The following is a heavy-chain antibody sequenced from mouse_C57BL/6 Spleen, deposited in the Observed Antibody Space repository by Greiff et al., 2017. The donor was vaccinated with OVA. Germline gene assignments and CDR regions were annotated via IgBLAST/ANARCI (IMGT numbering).Heavy chain of an antibody. V-gene: IGHV10-3*01. J-gene: IGHJ2*01. Sequence: EVQRVESGGGLVQPKGSLKLSCAASGFTFNTYAMHWVRQAPGKGLEWVARIRSKSSNYATYYADSVKDRFTISRDDSQSMLYLQMNNLKTEDTAMYYCVRDDPRTMVFDCWGQGTTLTVSS. CDR2: IRSKSSNYAT. CDR3: VRDDPRTMVFDC. D-gene: IGHD1-1*02. CDR1: GFTFNTYA.